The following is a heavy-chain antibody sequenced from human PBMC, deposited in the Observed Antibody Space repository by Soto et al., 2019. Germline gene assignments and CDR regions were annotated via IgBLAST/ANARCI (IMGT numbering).Heavy chain of an antibody. CDR2: IYYTGST. J-gene: IGHJ3*02. Sequence: SETLPLTCTVSGGSISSYYWSWIRQPPGKGLEWIGYIYYTGSTNYNPSLKSRVTISVDTSKNQFSLKLSSVTAADTAVYYCARLKMTGTLDAFDIWGQGTMVTVSS. D-gene: IGHD1-7*01. CDR3: ARLKMTGTLDAFDI. CDR1: GGSISSYY. V-gene: IGHV4-59*12.